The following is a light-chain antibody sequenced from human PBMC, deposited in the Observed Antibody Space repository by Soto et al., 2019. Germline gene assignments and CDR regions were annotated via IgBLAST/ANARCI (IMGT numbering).Light chain of an antibody. Sequence: EIVLSRSPVTLSLSPGERATLSGRASQSVNSIYLAWYQQKPGQPPRLLIYGASSRATGIADRFSGSGSGTDFTLTISRLEPEDCAVYFCQQYATLPAFGGGTRVDIK. J-gene: IGKJ4*01. V-gene: IGKV3-20*01. CDR3: QQYATLPA. CDR2: GAS. CDR1: QSVNSIY.